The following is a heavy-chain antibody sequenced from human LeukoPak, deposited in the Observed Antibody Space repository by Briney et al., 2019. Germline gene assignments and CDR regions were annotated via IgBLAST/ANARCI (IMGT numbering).Heavy chain of an antibody. V-gene: IGHV3-48*03. D-gene: IGHD3-10*01. J-gene: IGHJ3*01. CDR1: GFTFSSYE. CDR3: ARDGWVRGVIDAFDV. CDR2: ISSSGSTM. Sequence: GGALRLSCAASGFTFSSYEMNWVRQAPGKGLEWISYISSSGSTMYYADSVKGRFTISRDNAKNSLYLQMNSLRAEDTAVYYCARDGWVRGVIDAFDVWGQGTLVTVSS.